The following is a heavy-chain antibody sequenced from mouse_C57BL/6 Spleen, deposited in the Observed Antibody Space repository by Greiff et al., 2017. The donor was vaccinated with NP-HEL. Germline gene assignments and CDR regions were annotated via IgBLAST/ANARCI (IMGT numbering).Heavy chain of an antibody. Sequence: QVQLQQSGPGLVQPSQSLSITCPVSGFSLTSYGVHWVRQSPGKGLEWLGVIWSGGSTDYNAAFISRLSISKDNSKSQVFFKMNSLQADDTAIYYCARGVFDYWGQGTTLTVSS. V-gene: IGHV2-2*01. CDR1: GFSLTSYG. CDR2: IWSGGST. J-gene: IGHJ2*01. CDR3: ARGVFDY.